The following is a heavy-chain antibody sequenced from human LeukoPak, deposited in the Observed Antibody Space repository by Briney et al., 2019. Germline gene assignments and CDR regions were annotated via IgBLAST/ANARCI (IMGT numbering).Heavy chain of an antibody. CDR2: ISWNGGVV. J-gene: IGHJ4*02. Sequence: GGSLRLSCVASGFSLDDYAMHWVRQAPGKGLEWVSYISWNGGVVSYADSVKGRFTISKDNSKNSLFLQMNSLRPEDTALYYCSRGSASPYWGQGTLVTVSS. CDR1: GFSLDDYA. V-gene: IGHV3-9*01. D-gene: IGHD1-26*01. CDR3: SRGSASPY.